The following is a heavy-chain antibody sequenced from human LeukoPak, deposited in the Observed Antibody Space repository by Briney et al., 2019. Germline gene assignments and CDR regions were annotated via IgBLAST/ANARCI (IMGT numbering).Heavy chain of an antibody. V-gene: IGHV3-7*01. CDR3: AAWTDRGYSY. Sequence: GGSLRLSCTASGFTFSRSWMNWIRQAPGKGLEWVANINPDGDGMRFVDSVKGRFTMSRDDAQSSLHLQMNSLRVEDTAFYYCAAWTDRGYSYWGQGVLVTVSS. CDR1: GFTFSRSW. CDR2: INPDGDGM. D-gene: IGHD5-12*01. J-gene: IGHJ4*02.